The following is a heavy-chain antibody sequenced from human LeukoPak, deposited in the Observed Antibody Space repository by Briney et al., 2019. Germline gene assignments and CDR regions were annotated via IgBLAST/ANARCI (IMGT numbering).Heavy chain of an antibody. V-gene: IGHV3-30*18. CDR1: GFTFSYYG. CDR2: ISYDGSDK. J-gene: IGHJ6*02. CDR3: AKGGYCSGGSCYGMDV. Sequence: GRSLRLSCAASGFTFSYYGIHWVRQAPGKGLEWVAVISYDGSDKYYADSVKGRFTISRDNSKNTLYLQMNSLRAEDTAVYYCAKGGYCSGGSCYGMDVWGQGTTVTVSS. D-gene: IGHD2-15*01.